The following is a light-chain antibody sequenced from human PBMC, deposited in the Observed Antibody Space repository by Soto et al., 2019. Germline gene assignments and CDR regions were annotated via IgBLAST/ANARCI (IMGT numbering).Light chain of an antibody. CDR3: GSWDSCLSAYV. CDR1: SSNIGGNS. Sequence: QSVLTQPPSVSAAPGQKVTISCSGSSSNIGGNSVSWYQQLPGTAPKLLIYDDNKRPSGIPDRFSGSKSGTSATLGITGFQTGDEADYYCGSWDSCLSAYVFGTGTKVTV. CDR2: DDN. V-gene: IGLV1-51*01. J-gene: IGLJ1*01.